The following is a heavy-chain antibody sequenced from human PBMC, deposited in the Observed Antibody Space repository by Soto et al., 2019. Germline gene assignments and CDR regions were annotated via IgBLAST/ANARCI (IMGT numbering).Heavy chain of an antibody. CDR2: INAGNGNT. V-gene: IGHV1-3*01. CDR3: ARGDYYDIHDY. Sequence: EASVKVSCKSSGYTFTSYSVHCVRQAPGQRLEWMGWINAGNGNTKYSQKFQGRVTITRDTSASTAYMELSSLRSEDTAVYYCARGDYYDIHDYWGQGTLVTVSS. CDR1: GYTFTSYS. J-gene: IGHJ4*02. D-gene: IGHD3-22*01.